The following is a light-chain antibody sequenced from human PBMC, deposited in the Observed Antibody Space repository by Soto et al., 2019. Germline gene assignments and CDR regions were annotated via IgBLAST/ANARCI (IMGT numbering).Light chain of an antibody. J-gene: IGKJ1*01. CDR3: QQYYNWPRT. Sequence: EVVMTQSPATLSVSPGERATLSCRASQSISRYLAWYQQKPGQAPRLLIDDSSTRATGIPARFSASGSGTEFTLTINSLQSEDFAVYYRQQYYNWPRTFGQGTKV. CDR2: DSS. CDR1: QSISRY. V-gene: IGKV3-15*01.